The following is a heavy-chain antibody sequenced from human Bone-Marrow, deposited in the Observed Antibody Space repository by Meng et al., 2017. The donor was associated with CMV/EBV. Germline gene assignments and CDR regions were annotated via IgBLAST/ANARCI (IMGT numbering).Heavy chain of an antibody. CDR2: INSDGRGT. V-gene: IGHV3-74*01. Sequence: GESLKISCAASGFTFTPYWIHWVRQAPGKGLVWVSRINSDGRGTSYADSVKGRFTVSRDNSKNTLYLQMNSLRAEDTAVYYCARDGIAARAAYYYYGMDVWGQGSTVTVYS. CDR1: GFTFTPYW. CDR3: ARDGIAARAAYYYYGMDV. J-gene: IGHJ6*01. D-gene: IGHD6-6*01.